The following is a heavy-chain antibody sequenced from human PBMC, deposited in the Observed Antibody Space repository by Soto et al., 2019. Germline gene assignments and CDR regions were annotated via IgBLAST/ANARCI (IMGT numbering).Heavy chain of an antibody. J-gene: IGHJ5*02. D-gene: IGHD3-10*01. CDR2: IYYSGST. CDR3: AREDGSGTNWFDP. Sequence: SETLSLTCTVSGGSISSYYWSWIRQPPGKGLEWIGYIYYSGSTNYNPSLKSRVTISVDTSKNQFSLKLSSVTAADTAVYYCAREDGSGTNWFDPWGQGTLVTVSS. V-gene: IGHV4-59*01. CDR1: GGSISSYY.